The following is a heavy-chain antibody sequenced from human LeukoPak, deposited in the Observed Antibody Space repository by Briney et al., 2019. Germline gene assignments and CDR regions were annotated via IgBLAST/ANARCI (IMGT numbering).Heavy chain of an antibody. Sequence: SETLSLTCTVSGGSISSYYWSWIRQPPGKGLGWIGYIYYSGSTNYNPSLKSRVTISVDTSKNQFSLKLSSVTAADTAVYYCARIGLYGSGSDYWGQGTLVTVSS. J-gene: IGHJ4*02. D-gene: IGHD3-10*01. CDR1: GGSISSYY. CDR3: ARIGLYGSGSDY. CDR2: IYYSGST. V-gene: IGHV4-59*01.